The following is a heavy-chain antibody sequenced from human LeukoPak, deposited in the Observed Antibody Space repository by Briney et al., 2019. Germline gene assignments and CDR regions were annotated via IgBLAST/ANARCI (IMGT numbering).Heavy chain of an antibody. J-gene: IGHJ5*02. D-gene: IGHD3-16*01. Sequence: RASVKVPCKASGYTFTSYDINWVRQATGQGLEWMGWMNPNSGNTGYAQKFQGRVTMTRNTSISTAYMELSSLRSEDTAVYYCARGSVTSGGWFDPWGQGTLVTVSS. V-gene: IGHV1-8*01. CDR1: GYTFTSYD. CDR3: ARGSVTSGGWFDP. CDR2: MNPNSGNT.